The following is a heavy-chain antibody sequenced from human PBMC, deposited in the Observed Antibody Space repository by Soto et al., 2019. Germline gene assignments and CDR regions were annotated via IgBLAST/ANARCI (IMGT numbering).Heavy chain of an antibody. CDR2: ISPYNGDT. CDR3: ARTPRAQMIVLEAATRFDY. V-gene: IGHV1-18*04. J-gene: IGHJ4*02. CDR1: GYTFTTYG. D-gene: IGHD2-15*01. Sequence: QVQLVQSGAEVKRPGASLKVSCKASGYTFTTYGFNWVRQAPGQGLEWMGWISPYNGDTNYAQNFQGRVTLTTDTPTSTAYMELSTLTSDDTAVYYCARTPRAQMIVLEAATRFDYWGQGTLVTVSS.